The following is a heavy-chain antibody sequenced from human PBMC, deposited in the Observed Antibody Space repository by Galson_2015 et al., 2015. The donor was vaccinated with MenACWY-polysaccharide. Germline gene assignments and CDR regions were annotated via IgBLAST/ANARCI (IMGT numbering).Heavy chain of an antibody. CDR2: TYYRSKWYS. D-gene: IGHD5-18*01. CDR1: GDSVSSHTAA. Sequence: CAISGDSVSSHTAAWNWIRQSPSRGLEWLGRTYYRSKWYSYYGASVKGRITINPDTSKNQFSLQLNSVTPEDTAVYYCARIHSVSSSDFDYGGQGTRATGSS. J-gene: IGHJ4*02. V-gene: IGHV6-1*01. CDR3: ARIHSVSSSDFDY.